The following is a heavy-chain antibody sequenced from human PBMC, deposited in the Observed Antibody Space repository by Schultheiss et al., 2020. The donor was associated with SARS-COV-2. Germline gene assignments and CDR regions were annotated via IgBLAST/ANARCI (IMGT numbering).Heavy chain of an antibody. CDR3: ARGSITMVRGVIIPNPSFDY. J-gene: IGHJ4*02. Sequence: SETLSLTCTVSGGSISSYYWSWIRQPPGKGLEWFGYIYYSGSTNYNPSLKSRVTISVDTSKNQFSLKLSSVTAADTAVYYCARGSITMVRGVIIPNPSFDYWGQGTLVTVSS. CDR2: IYYSGST. CDR1: GGSISSYY. D-gene: IGHD3-10*01. V-gene: IGHV4-59*12.